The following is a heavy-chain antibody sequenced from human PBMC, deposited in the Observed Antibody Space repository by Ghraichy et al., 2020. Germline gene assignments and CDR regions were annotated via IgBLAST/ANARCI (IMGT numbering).Heavy chain of an antibody. CDR1: GFTFSNAW. Sequence: GGSLRLSCAASGFTFSNAWMSWVRQAPGKGLEWVGRIKSKTDGGTTDYAAPVKGRFTISRDDSKNTLYLQMNSLKTEDTAVYYCTTGYSYGDDALDIWGQGTMVTGSS. CDR2: IKSKTDGGTT. D-gene: IGHD5-18*01. V-gene: IGHV3-15*01. CDR3: TTGYSYGDDALDI. J-gene: IGHJ3*02.